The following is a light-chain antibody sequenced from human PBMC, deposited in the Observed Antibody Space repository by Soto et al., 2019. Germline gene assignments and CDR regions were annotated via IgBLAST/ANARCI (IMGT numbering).Light chain of an antibody. Sequence: DIQMTQSPSSLSASVGDRVTITCRATQSISYYLNWYQQKPGKAPKVLIYAASSLQSGVPSRFSGSGSGTDFTLTIISLQPEDFATYYCQQSYSTPPTFGHGTKVEIK. CDR3: QQSYSTPPT. CDR1: QSISYY. CDR2: AAS. V-gene: IGKV1-39*01. J-gene: IGKJ1*01.